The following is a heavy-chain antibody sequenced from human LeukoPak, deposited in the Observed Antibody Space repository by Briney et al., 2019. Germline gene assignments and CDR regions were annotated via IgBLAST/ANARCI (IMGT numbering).Heavy chain of an antibody. V-gene: IGHV3-30*18. Sequence: PGGSLRLSCAASGFTFSSYGMHWVRQAPGKGLEWVAVISYDGSNKYYADSVKGRFTISRDNSKDTLYLQINSLRAEDTAIYYCAKAPMEDSWYVHFDYWGQGTLVTVSS. D-gene: IGHD6-13*01. CDR2: ISYDGSNK. J-gene: IGHJ4*02. CDR1: GFTFSSYG. CDR3: AKAPMEDSWYVHFDY.